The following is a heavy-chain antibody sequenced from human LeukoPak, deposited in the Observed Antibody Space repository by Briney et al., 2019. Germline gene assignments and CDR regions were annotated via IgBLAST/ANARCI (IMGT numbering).Heavy chain of an antibody. D-gene: IGHD1-26*01. V-gene: IGHV3-9*01. J-gene: IGHJ4*02. CDR1: GFTLDDYA. Sequence: SLRLSCAASGFTLDDYAMHWVRQAPGKGLEWVSGISWNSGSIGYADSVKGRFTISRDNAKNSLYLQMNSLRAEDTALYYCAKGVVGATTANFDYWGQGTLVTVSS. CDR2: ISWNSGSI. CDR3: AKGVVGATTANFDY.